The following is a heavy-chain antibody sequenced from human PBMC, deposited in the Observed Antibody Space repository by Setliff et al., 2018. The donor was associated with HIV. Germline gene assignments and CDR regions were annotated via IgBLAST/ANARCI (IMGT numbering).Heavy chain of an antibody. J-gene: IGHJ4*02. Sequence: ASVKVSCKASGYTFTSYYMHWVRQAPGRGLEWLGRIDAYNGDTNYAQNLQDRVTLTTDTSTNTAYMELRNLRSDDTAVYFCARDLGAFSSAWYVTIGDYWGPGTLVTVSS. CDR1: GYTFTSYY. D-gene: IGHD6-13*01. CDR2: IDAYNGDT. CDR3: ARDLGAFSSAWYVTIGDY. V-gene: IGHV1-18*04.